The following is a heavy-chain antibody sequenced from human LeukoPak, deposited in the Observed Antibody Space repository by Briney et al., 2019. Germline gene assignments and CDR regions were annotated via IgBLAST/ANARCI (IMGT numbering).Heavy chain of an antibody. CDR1: GGSISLYY. CDR2: IDHGGST. J-gene: IGHJ4*02. D-gene: IGHD6-19*01. CDR3: AAALVVAGQTN. Sequence: SETLSLTCTVSGGSISLYYWTWIRQPPGKGLEWIGYIDHGGSTNSDPSLKSRVTISIDTSKNQLSLKLSSVTAADTAVYYCAAALVVAGQTNWGQGTLVTVSS. V-gene: IGHV4-59*01.